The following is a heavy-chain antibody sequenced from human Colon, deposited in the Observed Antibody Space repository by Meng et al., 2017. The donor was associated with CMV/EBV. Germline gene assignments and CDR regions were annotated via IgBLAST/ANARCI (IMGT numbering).Heavy chain of an antibody. CDR3: VRGGYSGTQTGGVQEY. CDR1: ACSISTYY. Sequence: QVPLLAPGPGLGKPSDTLALPFPVSACSISTYYCGWIRQPAGEGLEWLGRISTNRNTDYNPSLNSRATIWLDTSNNQFSLKLTSVTAADTAVYYCVRGGYSGTQTGGVQEYWGQGTLVTVSS. V-gene: IGHV4-4*07. D-gene: IGHD5-12*01. CDR2: ISTNRNT. J-gene: IGHJ4*02.